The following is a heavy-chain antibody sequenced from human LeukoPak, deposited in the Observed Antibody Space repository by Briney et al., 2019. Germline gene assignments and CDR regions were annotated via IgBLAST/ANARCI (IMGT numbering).Heavy chain of an antibody. V-gene: IGHV1-8*01. D-gene: IGHD1-1*01. CDR1: GYTFTSYD. CDR2: MNPNSDDS. J-gene: IGHJ5*02. CDR3: ARGRYNWNDWVDP. Sequence: ASVKVSCKASGYTFTSYDINWVRQATGQGLEWMGWMNPNSDDSGYAQKFQGRVTMTRNTSISTAYMEMSSLRSDDTAVYYCARGRYNWNDWVDPWGQGTLVTASS.